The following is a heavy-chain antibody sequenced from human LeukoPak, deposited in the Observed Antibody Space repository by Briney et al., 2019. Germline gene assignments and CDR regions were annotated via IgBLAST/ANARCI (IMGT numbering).Heavy chain of an antibody. D-gene: IGHD1-26*01. V-gene: IGHV3-23*01. CDR3: AKDLYPSLTAIRVGVDY. J-gene: IGHJ4*02. CDR1: GFTFSSYA. Sequence: PGGSLRLSCAASGFTFSSYAMSWVRQAPGKGLEWVSAISGSGGSTYYADSVKGRFTISRDNSKNTLYLQMNSLRAEDTAVYYCAKDLYPSLTAIRVGVDYWGQGTLVTVSS. CDR2: ISGSGGST.